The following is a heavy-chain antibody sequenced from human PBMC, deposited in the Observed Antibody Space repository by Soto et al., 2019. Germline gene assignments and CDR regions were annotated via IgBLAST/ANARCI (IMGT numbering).Heavy chain of an antibody. J-gene: IGHJ4*02. V-gene: IGHV1-3*01. D-gene: IGHD3-22*01. CDR1: GYTFTSYA. Sequence: QVQLVQSGAEVKKPGASVKVSCKASGYTFTSYAMHWVRQAPGQRLEWMGWINAGNGNTKYSQKFQGRVTITRDTAASTAYMELSSLRSEDTAVYSGARSSGYYDVDYWGQGTLVTVSS. CDR2: INAGNGNT. CDR3: ARSSGYYDVDY.